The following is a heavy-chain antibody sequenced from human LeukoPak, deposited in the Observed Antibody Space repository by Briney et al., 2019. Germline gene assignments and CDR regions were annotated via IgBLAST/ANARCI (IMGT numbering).Heavy chain of an antibody. CDR3: ARVEPDSSAEGY. Sequence: GGSLRLSCAAASGFTFSTYWMSWVRQAPGKGLEWVANVKHDGSEKSYVDSVKGRFTISRDNAKNSLYLQMNRLRAEDTAVYYCARVEPDSSAEGYWGQGTLVTVSS. V-gene: IGHV3-7*01. CDR2: VKHDGSEK. D-gene: IGHD6-19*01. CDR1: GFTFSTYW. J-gene: IGHJ4*02.